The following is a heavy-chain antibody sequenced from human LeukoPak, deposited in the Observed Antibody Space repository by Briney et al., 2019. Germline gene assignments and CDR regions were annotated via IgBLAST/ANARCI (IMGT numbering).Heavy chain of an antibody. CDR1: GFTFSNAW. Sequence: PGGSLRLSCAASGFTFSNAWMSWVRQAPGKGLEWVGRIKSKTDGGTTDYAAPVEGRFTISRDDSKNTLYLQMNSLKTEDTAVYYCTTERYYDFWSPDCWGQGTLVTVSS. CDR3: TTERYYDFWSPDC. D-gene: IGHD3-3*01. CDR2: IKSKTDGGTT. V-gene: IGHV3-15*01. J-gene: IGHJ4*02.